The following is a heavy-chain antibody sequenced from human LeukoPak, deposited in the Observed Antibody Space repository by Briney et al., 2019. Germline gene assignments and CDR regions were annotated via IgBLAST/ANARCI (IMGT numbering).Heavy chain of an antibody. CDR3: AKGGLGATDYYYYYGMDV. D-gene: IGHD1-26*01. J-gene: IGHJ6*02. CDR1: GFTFSSYA. V-gene: IGHV3-23*01. CDR2: ISGSGGST. Sequence: GGSLRLSRAASGFTFSSYAMSWVRQAPGKGLEWVSVISGSGGSTYYADSVKGRFTISRDNSKNTLYLQMNSLRAEDTAVYYCAKGGLGATDYYYYYGMDVWGQGTTVTVSS.